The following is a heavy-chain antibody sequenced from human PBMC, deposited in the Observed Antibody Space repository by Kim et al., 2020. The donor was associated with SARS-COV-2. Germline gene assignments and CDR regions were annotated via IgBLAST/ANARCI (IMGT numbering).Heavy chain of an antibody. CDR3: AVTGGSSWYYFDY. J-gene: IGHJ4*02. D-gene: IGHD6-13*01. CDR1: GGSFSGYY. Sequence: SETLSLTCAVYGGSFSGYYWSWIRQPPGKGLEWIGEINHSGSTNYNLSLKSRVTISVDTSKNQFSLKLSSVTAADTAVYYCAVTGGSSWYYFDYWGQGTLVTVSS. CDR2: INHSGST. V-gene: IGHV4-34*01.